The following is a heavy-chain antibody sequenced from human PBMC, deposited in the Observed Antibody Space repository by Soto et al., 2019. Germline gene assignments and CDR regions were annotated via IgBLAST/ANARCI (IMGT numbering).Heavy chain of an antibody. CDR2: IYYSGST. D-gene: IGHD5-12*01. V-gene: IGHV4-39*01. J-gene: IGHJ4*02. CDR1: GGSISSSSYY. CDR3: ARHVFRYSDYDFSPADFDY. Sequence: PSETLSLTCTVSGGSISSSSYYWGWIRQPPGKGLEWIGSIYYSGSTYYNPSLKSRVTISVDTSKNQFSLKLSSVTAADTAVYYCARHVFRYSDYDFSPADFDYWGQGTLVTVSS.